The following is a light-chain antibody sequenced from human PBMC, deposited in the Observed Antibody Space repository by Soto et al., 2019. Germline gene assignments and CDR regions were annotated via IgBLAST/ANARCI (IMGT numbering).Light chain of an antibody. Sequence: QSALTQPASVSGSPGQSITISCTGTSSDVGGYNYVSWYQQYPGKAPKVMISEVTKRPSGVSNRFSGSKFGNTASLTISGLQAEDEADYYCSSYTSSNTLVFGGGTKLTVL. CDR2: EVT. CDR3: SSYTSSNTLV. V-gene: IGLV2-14*01. CDR1: SSDVGGYNY. J-gene: IGLJ2*01.